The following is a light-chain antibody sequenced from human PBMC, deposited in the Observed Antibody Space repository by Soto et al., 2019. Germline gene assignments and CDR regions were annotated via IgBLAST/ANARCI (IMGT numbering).Light chain of an antibody. CDR2: EVN. Sequence: QSMLTQPPSASGSPGQSVTISCTGTSSDVGGYKYVSWYQQHPGKAPKLMIFEVNKRPSGVPDRFSGSKSGNTASLTVSGLQAEDEADYYCSSYAGINNLGVFGTGTKLTVL. CDR1: SSDVGGYKY. V-gene: IGLV2-8*01. J-gene: IGLJ1*01. CDR3: SSYAGINNLGV.